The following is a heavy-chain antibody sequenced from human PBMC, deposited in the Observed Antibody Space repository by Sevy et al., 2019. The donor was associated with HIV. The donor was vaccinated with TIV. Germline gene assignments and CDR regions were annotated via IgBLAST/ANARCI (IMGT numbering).Heavy chain of an antibody. CDR1: GHTFTSYY. Sequence: ASVKVSCKASGHTFTSYYIHWVRQAPGQGLEWMGWINANSGGTNYAQKFQDRVTMTSDTSISTVYMDLSRLRSDDTAVYFCTRSGYYYGFDYWGQGTLVTVSS. CDR2: INANSGGT. V-gene: IGHV1-2*02. D-gene: IGHD3-22*01. J-gene: IGHJ4*02. CDR3: TRSGYYYGFDY.